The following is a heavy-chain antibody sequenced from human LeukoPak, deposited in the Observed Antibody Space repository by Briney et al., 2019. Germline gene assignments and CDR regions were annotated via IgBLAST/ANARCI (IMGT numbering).Heavy chain of an antibody. CDR2: INSDSNYI. V-gene: IGHV3-21*01. CDR3: ARSSGSYNYYYGMDV. D-gene: IGHD1-26*01. J-gene: IGHJ6*02. Sequence: PGGSLRLSCAASGFTFRSYSMNWVRQAPGKGLEWVSSINSDSNYIYYADSVQGRFTISRDNAKNSLYLQMNSLRAEDTAVYYCARSSGSYNYYYGMDVWGQGTTVTVSS. CDR1: GFTFRSYS.